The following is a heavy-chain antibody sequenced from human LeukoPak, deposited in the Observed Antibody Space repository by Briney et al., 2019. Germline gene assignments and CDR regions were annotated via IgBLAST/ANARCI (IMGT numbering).Heavy chain of an antibody. CDR3: ARDARYQYGDYDY. Sequence: ASVKVSCKASGYTFTGYYMHWVRQAPGQGLEWMGWVNPNSGGTNYAQKFQGRVTMTRDTSISTAYMELSRLRSDDTAVYYCARDARYQYGDYDYWGQGTLVTVSS. CDR1: GYTFTGYY. CDR2: VNPNSGGT. V-gene: IGHV1-2*02. D-gene: IGHD4-17*01. J-gene: IGHJ4*02.